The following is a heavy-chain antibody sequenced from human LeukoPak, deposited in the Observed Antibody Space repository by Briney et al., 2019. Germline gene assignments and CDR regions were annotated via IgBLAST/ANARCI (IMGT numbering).Heavy chain of an antibody. Sequence: GGSLRLSCAASGFTFSSYDMHWVRQATGKGLEWVSAIGTAGDTYYPGSVKGRFTISRENAKNSLYLQMNSLRAGDTAVYYCARGAYDSSGFDYWGQGTLVTVSS. CDR2: IGTAGDT. CDR3: ARGAYDSSGFDY. D-gene: IGHD3-22*01. V-gene: IGHV3-13*01. CDR1: GFTFSSYD. J-gene: IGHJ4*02.